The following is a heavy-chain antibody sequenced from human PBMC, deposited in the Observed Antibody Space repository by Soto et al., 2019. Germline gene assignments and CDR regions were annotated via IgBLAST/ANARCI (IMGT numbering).Heavy chain of an antibody. Sequence: PGGSLRLSCAASGFTFSDYYLSWVRQAPGRGLEWPSYISQTGTYTNYADSVRGRFTISRDNARSSLYLQMNSLRAEDTAVYYCTSAERGKTGVRVWGLGTLVTVSS. D-gene: IGHD1-1*01. V-gene: IGHV3-11*06. J-gene: IGHJ4*02. CDR1: GFTFSDYY. CDR3: TSAERGKTGVRV. CDR2: ISQTGTYT.